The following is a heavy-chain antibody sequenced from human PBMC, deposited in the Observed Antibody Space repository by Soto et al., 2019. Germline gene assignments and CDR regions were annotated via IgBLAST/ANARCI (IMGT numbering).Heavy chain of an antibody. V-gene: IGHV2-5*01. CDR1: GFSLTTSGVG. CDR2: IYWNDDK. CDR3: AHSACGSDCWGWFDT. J-gene: IGHJ5*02. Sequence: QITLKESGPTLVKPTQTLTLTCTFSGFSLTTSGVGVAWIRQPPGKALEWLAFIYWNDDKRYSPSLKTRLTITKDTSKNQVVLTMTNVDPVDTATYYCAHSACGSDCWGWFDTWGQGTLVTVSS. D-gene: IGHD2-21*02.